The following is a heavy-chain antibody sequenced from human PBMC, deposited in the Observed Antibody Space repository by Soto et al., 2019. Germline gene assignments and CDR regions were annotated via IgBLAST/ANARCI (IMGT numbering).Heavy chain of an antibody. Sequence: QVQLVESGGGVVQPGRSLRLSCAASGFVFSSYGIHWVRQAPGKGLEWVAGISYNGGNRYYTDSVKGRFTISRDNSMNTLYLQMNRLRAEDTAVYYCAKGTYYYDSSGYYVFDYWGQGTLVTVSS. J-gene: IGHJ4*02. D-gene: IGHD3-22*01. CDR1: GFVFSSYG. V-gene: IGHV3-30*18. CDR3: AKGTYYYDSSGYYVFDY. CDR2: ISYNGGNR.